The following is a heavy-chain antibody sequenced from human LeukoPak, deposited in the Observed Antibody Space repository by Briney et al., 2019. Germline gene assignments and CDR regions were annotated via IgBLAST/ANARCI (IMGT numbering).Heavy chain of an antibody. CDR1: GGSFSGYY. J-gene: IGHJ4*02. Sequence: SETLSLTCAVYGGSFSGYYWSWIRQPPGKGLEWIGEINHSGSTNYNPSLKSRVTISVDTSKNQFSLKLSSVTAADTAVYYCARLRITIFGVVMKGRSFDHWGQGTLVTVSS. D-gene: IGHD3-3*01. CDR3: ARLRITIFGVVMKGRSFDH. V-gene: IGHV4-34*01. CDR2: INHSGST.